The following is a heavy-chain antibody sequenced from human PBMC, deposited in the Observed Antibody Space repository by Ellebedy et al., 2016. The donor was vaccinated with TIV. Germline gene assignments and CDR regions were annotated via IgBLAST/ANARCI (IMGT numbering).Heavy chain of an antibody. CDR2: INANGVSV. Sequence: GESLKISCAASGFTFSRYAMSWVRQAPGQGLEWVAGINANGVSVAYADSVKGRLTIPRDNSKDTLVLQMNSLRAEETAVDYCASSWYHYYLVNTLFAYWGQGALVTVSS. CDR3: ASSWYHYYLVNTLFAY. J-gene: IGHJ4*02. CDR1: GFTFSRYA. V-gene: IGHV3-23*01. D-gene: IGHD3-10*01.